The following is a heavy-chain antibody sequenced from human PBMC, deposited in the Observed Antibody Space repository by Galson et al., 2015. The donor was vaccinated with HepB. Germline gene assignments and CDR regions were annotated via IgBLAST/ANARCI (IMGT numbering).Heavy chain of an antibody. D-gene: IGHD4-17*01. CDR2: ISWNSGSI. CDR3: AKDLGAVTMDYYYGMDV. J-gene: IGHJ6*02. CDR1: GFTFDDYA. Sequence: SLRLSCAASGFTFDDYAMHWVRQAPGKGLEWVSGISWNSGSIGYADSVKGRFTISRDNAKNSLYLQMNSLRAEDTALYHCAKDLGAVTMDYYYGMDVSGQGTPVTVSS. V-gene: IGHV3-9*01.